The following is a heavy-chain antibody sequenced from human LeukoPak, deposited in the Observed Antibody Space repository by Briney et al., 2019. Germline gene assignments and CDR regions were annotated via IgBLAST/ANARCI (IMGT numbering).Heavy chain of an antibody. CDR1: GGSISRYY. CDR2: LYYRGTT. V-gene: IGHV4-59*01. J-gene: IGHJ3*02. Sequence: SETLSLTCTVSGGSISRYYWSWIRQPPGKGLEWIGYLYYRGTTNYNPSLKSRVTISVDTSKNQLSLKLRSVTAADTAVYYCARATSSYYDYIWGSYRYYAFDIWGQGTMVTVSS. CDR3: ARATSSYYDYIWGSYRYYAFDI. D-gene: IGHD3-16*02.